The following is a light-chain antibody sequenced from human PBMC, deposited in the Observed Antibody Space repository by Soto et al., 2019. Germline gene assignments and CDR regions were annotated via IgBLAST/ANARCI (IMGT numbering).Light chain of an antibody. CDR1: QDVSSW. J-gene: IGKJ4*01. V-gene: IGKV1-12*01. CDR3: QQANSFPLT. Sequence: DIQMTQSPSSVSASVGDRVTITCRASQDVSSWLDWYQQKPGKAPNLLIYAASSLQTGVPSRFSGSGSWTDFTLTISSLQPEDFATYYCQQANSFPLTFGGGTKVEIK. CDR2: AAS.